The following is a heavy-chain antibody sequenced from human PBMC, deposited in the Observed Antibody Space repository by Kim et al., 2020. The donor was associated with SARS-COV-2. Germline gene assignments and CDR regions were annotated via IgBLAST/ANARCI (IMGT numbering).Heavy chain of an antibody. CDR1: GFTVSTNY. D-gene: IGHD3-10*01. Sequence: GGSLRLSCAASGFTVSTNYLTWVRQAPGRGLEWVSSIYKNGTTYNSYSVKGRFSISRDNSKNTVFLQMNSLRADDTAVYYCARQGYWSGLDYWGQGALVT. V-gene: IGHV3-53*01. CDR3: ARQGYWSGLDY. CDR2: IYKNGTT. J-gene: IGHJ4*02.